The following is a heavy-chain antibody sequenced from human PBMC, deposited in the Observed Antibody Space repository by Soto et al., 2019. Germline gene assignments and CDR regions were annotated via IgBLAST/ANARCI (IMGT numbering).Heavy chain of an antibody. CDR3: ARMAYCSAGSCYRRGFDY. J-gene: IGHJ4*02. V-gene: IGHV5-51*01. Sequence: LGESLKISCTASGYTFTNYWIGWVRQLHGKGLEWMGIIYPGDFDTTYSPSFQGQVTISADKSISTAYLQWSSLKASDTAMYYCARMAYCSAGSCYRRGFDYWGQRTLVTVSS. D-gene: IGHD2-15*01. CDR2: IYPGDFDT. CDR1: GYTFTNYW.